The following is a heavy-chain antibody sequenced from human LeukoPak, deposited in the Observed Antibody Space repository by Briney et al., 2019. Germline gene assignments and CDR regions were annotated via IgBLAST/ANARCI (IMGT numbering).Heavy chain of an antibody. Sequence: SETLSLTCDVYGGSFSGYYWSWIRQPPGKGLEWIGEINHSGSTNYNPSLKSRVTISVDTSKNQFSLKLSSVTAADTAVYYCARVRGTFDYWGQGTLVTVSS. CDR3: ARVRGTFDY. J-gene: IGHJ4*02. CDR1: GGSFSGYY. CDR2: INHSGST. D-gene: IGHD1-1*01. V-gene: IGHV4-34*01.